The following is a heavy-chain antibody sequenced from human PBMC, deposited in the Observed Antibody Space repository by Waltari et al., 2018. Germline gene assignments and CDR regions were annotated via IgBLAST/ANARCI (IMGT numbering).Heavy chain of an antibody. J-gene: IGHJ4*02. D-gene: IGHD3-10*01. CDR1: GAYIRNYY. CDR2: IYLSGAT. V-gene: IGHV4-4*07. Sequence: QVQVQESGPGLVKPSETLSLTCTVSGAYIRNYYWSWLRKHAGKGLEWIGRIYLSGATHYNPSLKVRVTMSVDRSKNQFSLKMISVTAGDTATYYCASEGDGSGSYRGPFTYWGQGTLVIVSS. CDR3: ASEGDGSGSYRGPFTY.